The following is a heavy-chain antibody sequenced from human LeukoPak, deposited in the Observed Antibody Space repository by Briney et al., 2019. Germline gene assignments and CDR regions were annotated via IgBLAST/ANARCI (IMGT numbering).Heavy chain of an antibody. V-gene: IGHV3-33*01. J-gene: IGHJ6*03. Sequence: GSSLRLSCAASGFTFSTYGMHWVRQAPGKGLEWVAVIWFDGSHKYYADSVKGRFTLSRDNSKNTLYLQMNRLRVEDTAVYYCARDRRYSSSWNFGKVYYMDVWGKGTTVTVSS. CDR1: GFTFSTYG. D-gene: IGHD6-13*01. CDR3: ARDRRYSSSWNFGKVYYMDV. CDR2: IWFDGSHK.